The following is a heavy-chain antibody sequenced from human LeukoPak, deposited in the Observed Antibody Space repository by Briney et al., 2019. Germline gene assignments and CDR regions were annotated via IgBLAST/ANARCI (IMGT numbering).Heavy chain of an antibody. CDR3: ARSDQWVDREIATITTPADY. J-gene: IGHJ4*02. D-gene: IGHD5-24*01. V-gene: IGHV1-2*06. CDR1: GYTFTGYY. Sequence: ASVKVSCKASGYTFTGYYMHWVRQAPGQGLERMGRINPNSGGTNYAQKFQGRVTMTRDTSVSTAYMELSRLRSDDTAVYYCARSDQWVDREIATITTPADYWGQGTLVTVSS. CDR2: INPNSGGT.